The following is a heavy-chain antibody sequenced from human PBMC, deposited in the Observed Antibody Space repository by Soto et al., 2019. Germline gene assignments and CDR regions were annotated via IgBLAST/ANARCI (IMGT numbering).Heavy chain of an antibody. Sequence: KLRGESLKISCKGSGYSFTSYWISWVRQMPGKGLEWMGRIDPSDSYTNYSPSFQGHVTISADKSISTAYLQWSSLKASDTAMYYCARLDYSGSYYYYWGQGTLVTVSS. CDR1: GYSFTSYW. V-gene: IGHV5-10-1*01. CDR2: IDPSDSYT. D-gene: IGHD1-26*01. J-gene: IGHJ4*02. CDR3: ARLDYSGSYYYY.